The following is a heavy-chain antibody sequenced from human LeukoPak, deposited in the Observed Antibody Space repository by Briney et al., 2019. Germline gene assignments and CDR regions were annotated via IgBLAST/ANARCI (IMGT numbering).Heavy chain of an antibody. V-gene: IGHV3-48*03. D-gene: IGHD1-1*01. CDR1: GFTFSSYE. J-gene: IGHJ6*03. CDR3: AKNIRQLGNYYYYMDV. Sequence: GGSLRLSCAASGFTFSSYEMNWVRQAPGKGLEWVSYISSSGSTVYYADSVKGRFTISRDNAQNSLDLQMNSLRAEDTAIYYCAKNIRQLGNYYYYMDVWGKGTTVTVSS. CDR2: ISSSGSTV.